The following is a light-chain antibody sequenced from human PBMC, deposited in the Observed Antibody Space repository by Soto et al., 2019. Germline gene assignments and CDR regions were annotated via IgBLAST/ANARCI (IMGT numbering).Light chain of an antibody. CDR2: DAS. CDR1: QSISTW. J-gene: IGKJ1*01. CDR3: QQYNTYST. Sequence: DIPMTQSPSALSASVGDRVTITCRASQSISTWLAWYQQKPGKAPKLLIFDASRLEYGVPSRFSGSGSGTEFTLTISSLQPDDFATYYCQQYNTYSTFGHGTKVEIK. V-gene: IGKV1-5*01.